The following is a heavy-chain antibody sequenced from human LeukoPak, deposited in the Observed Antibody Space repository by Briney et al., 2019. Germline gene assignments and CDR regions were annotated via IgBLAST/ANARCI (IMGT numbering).Heavy chain of an antibody. Sequence: SETLSLTCTVSGGSISSYYWSWIRQPPGKGLEWIGYIYYSGSTNYNPSLKSRVTISVDTSKNQFSLKLSSVTAADTAVYYCARDALHDYSFDAFDIWGQGTMVTVSS. CDR3: ARDALHDYSFDAFDI. V-gene: IGHV4-59*01. J-gene: IGHJ3*02. D-gene: IGHD4-11*01. CDR1: GGSISSYY. CDR2: IYYSGST.